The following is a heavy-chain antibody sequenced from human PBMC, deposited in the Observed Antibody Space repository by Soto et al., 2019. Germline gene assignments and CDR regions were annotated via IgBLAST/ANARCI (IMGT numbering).Heavy chain of an antibody. Sequence: SQTLSLTCAVYGGSFSGFYWSWIRQPPGKGLEWIGEINHSGSTNYNPSLKSRVTISVDTSKNQFSLKLSSVTAADTAVYYCARGSGSSSRARSSFDYWGQGTLVTVSS. CDR1: GGSFSGFY. CDR3: ARGSGSSSRARSSFDY. V-gene: IGHV4-34*01. J-gene: IGHJ4*02. D-gene: IGHD6-6*01. CDR2: INHSGST.